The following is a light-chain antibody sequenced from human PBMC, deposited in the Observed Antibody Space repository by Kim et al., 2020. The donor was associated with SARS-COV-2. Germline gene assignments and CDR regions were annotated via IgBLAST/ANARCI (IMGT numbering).Light chain of an antibody. Sequence: DIQMTQSPSSLSASVGDRVTITCRPSQSIGKFLNWYQQKPGGAPKLLIYGVSSLRSGVPSRFSGSGSATDFSLTISSLQPEDFAIYYCQQSYNTPPTFGQGTKVGIK. J-gene: IGKJ1*01. CDR1: QSIGKF. CDR3: QQSYNTPPT. CDR2: GVS. V-gene: IGKV1-39*01.